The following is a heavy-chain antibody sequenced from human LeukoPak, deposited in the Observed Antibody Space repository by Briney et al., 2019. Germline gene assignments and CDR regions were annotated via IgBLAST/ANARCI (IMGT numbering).Heavy chain of an antibody. CDR3: AKVGSSTWYMYYFDY. Sequence: GGSLRLSCAASGFAFNIYAMTCVRQAPGKGLEWVSTISGDSATPYFADSVKGRFTISRDNSKNTLYLQMNSLRVEDTAVYYCAKVGSSTWYMYYFDYWGQGALVTVSS. CDR2: ISGDSATP. D-gene: IGHD6-13*01. V-gene: IGHV3-23*01. CDR1: GFAFNIYA. J-gene: IGHJ4*02.